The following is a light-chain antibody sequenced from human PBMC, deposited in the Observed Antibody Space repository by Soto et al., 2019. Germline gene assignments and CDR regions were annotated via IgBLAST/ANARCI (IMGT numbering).Light chain of an antibody. CDR2: DAS. CDR1: QDISNY. CDR3: QQYDNLWT. V-gene: IGKV1-33*01. J-gene: IGKJ1*01. Sequence: DIQMTRSPSSLSASVGDRVTITRQASQDISNYLNRYQQKPGKAPKLLIYDASNLETGVPSRFSGSGSGTDFTFTISSLQPEDIATYYCQQYDNLWTFGQGTKVEIK.